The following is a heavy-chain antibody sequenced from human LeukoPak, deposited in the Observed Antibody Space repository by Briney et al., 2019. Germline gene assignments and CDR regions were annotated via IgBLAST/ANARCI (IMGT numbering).Heavy chain of an antibody. J-gene: IGHJ4*02. V-gene: IGHV3-53*01. CDR1: GFTVSSNH. CDR2: VYIGGTT. Sequence: GGSLRLSCAASGFTVSSNHMSWVRQAPGKGLEWVSVVYIGGTTYYADSVKGRFTTSRDNSKNTLYLQMNSLRAEDTAIYYCARGGGTNSFDYWGQGTLVTVSS. D-gene: IGHD1-26*01. CDR3: ARGGGTNSFDY.